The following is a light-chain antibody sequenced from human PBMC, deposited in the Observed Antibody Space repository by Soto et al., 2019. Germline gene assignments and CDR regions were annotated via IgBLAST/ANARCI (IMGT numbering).Light chain of an antibody. CDR3: CSYAGSSNYV. J-gene: IGLJ1*01. Sequence: QSALTQPASVSGSPGQSITISCTGTSSDVGSYNLVSWYQQHPGKAPKLMIYEVSKRPSGVSNRFSGSKSGNTASLTISGLQAEDEADYYCCSYAGSSNYVSGTGTKATVL. CDR1: SSDVGSYNL. V-gene: IGLV2-23*02. CDR2: EVS.